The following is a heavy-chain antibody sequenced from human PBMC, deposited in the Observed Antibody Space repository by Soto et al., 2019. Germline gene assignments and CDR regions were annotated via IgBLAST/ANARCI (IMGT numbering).Heavy chain of an antibody. CDR2: IYYSGST. V-gene: IGHV4-31*03. CDR3: ARDLSRGGGYYFDY. Sequence: PSETLSLTCTVSGGSISSGGYYWSWIRQHPGKGLEWIGYIYYSGSTYYNPSLKSRVTISVDTSKNQFSLKLSSVTAADTAVYYCARDLSRGGGYYFDYWGQGTPVTVSS. CDR1: GGSISSGGYY. D-gene: IGHD3-10*01. J-gene: IGHJ4*02.